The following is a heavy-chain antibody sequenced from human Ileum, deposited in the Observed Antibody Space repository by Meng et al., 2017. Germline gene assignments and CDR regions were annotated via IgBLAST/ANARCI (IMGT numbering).Heavy chain of an antibody. V-gene: IGHV3-64*01. CDR3: ATWTIASYNDY. J-gene: IGHJ4*02. Sequence: GESLKISCEASGITFSTSSMHWVRQAPGKGLQYVSAISGSGDRLYYTNSVKGRFTISRDNSKNTLYPQMDNVRVEDMAVYYCATWTIASYNDYWGQGTLVTVSS. D-gene: IGHD1-1*01. CDR2: ISGSGDRL. CDR1: GITFSTSS.